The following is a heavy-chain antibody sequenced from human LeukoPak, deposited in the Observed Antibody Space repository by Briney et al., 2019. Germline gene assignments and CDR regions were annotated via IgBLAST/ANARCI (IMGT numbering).Heavy chain of an antibody. CDR1: GYTFTGYY. CDR3: ARGCSSTSCHSLFDY. CDR2: INPNSGGT. Sequence: ASVKVSCKASGYTFTGYYMHWVRQAPGQGLELMGRINPNSGGTNYAQKFQGRVTMTRDTSISTAYMELSRLRSDDTAVYYCARGCSSTSCHSLFDYWGQGTLVTVSS. D-gene: IGHD2-2*01. V-gene: IGHV1-2*06. J-gene: IGHJ4*02.